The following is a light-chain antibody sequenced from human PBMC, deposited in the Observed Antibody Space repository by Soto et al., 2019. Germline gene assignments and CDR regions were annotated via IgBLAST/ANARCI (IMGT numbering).Light chain of an antibody. CDR2: GAS. V-gene: IGKV3-15*01. CDR3: QQIYSAPLT. J-gene: IGKJ4*01. CDR1: QSVSSN. Sequence: DIVMTQSPATLSVSPGERATLSCRASQSVSSNLAWYQQKPGQAPRLLIYGASTRATGIPARFSGSGSGTEFTLTISSLQSEDFATYFCQQIYSAPLTFGGGTKVEIK.